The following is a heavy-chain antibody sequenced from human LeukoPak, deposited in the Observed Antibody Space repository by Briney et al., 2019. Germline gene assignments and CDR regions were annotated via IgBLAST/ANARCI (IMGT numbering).Heavy chain of an antibody. J-gene: IGHJ6*02. CDR1: GDSVSSNSAA. CDR2: TYYRSKWYN. Sequence: SQTLSLTCAISGDSVSSNSAAWNWIRQSPSRGLEWLGRTYYRSKWYNDYTVSVKSRITISPDTSKNQFSLQLNSVTPEDTAVYYCARGAYLVNYYYYNGMDVWGQGTTATVSS. D-gene: IGHD4-23*01. CDR3: ARGAYLVNYYYYNGMDV. V-gene: IGHV6-1*01.